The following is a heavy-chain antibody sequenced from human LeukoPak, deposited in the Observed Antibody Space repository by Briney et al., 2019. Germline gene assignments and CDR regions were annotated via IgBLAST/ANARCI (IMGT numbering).Heavy chain of an antibody. J-gene: IGHJ4*02. V-gene: IGHV3-33*01. Sequence: GGSLRLSCAGSGFTFGGYGMHWFRQTPGKGLEWVAVIAYDGSRAFYADSVKGRFTISRDNSKNTMSVQMDDLRAEDTAVYYCTRYNTDHFDYWGQGTLVTVSS. D-gene: IGHD1-14*01. CDR2: IAYDGSRA. CDR1: GFTFGGYG. CDR3: TRYNTDHFDY.